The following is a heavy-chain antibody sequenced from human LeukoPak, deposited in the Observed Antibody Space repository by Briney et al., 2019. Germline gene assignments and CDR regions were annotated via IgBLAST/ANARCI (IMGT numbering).Heavy chain of an antibody. CDR3: AREYIGYSHDRYFDY. Sequence: SKTLSLTXTVSGGSISSYYWSWIRQPPGKGLEWIGYIYYSGSTNYNPSLKSRVTISVDTSKNQFSLKLSSVTAADTAVYYCAREYIGYSHDRYFDYWGQGTLVTVSS. D-gene: IGHD5-18*01. V-gene: IGHV4-59*01. CDR2: IYYSGST. J-gene: IGHJ4*02. CDR1: GGSISSYY.